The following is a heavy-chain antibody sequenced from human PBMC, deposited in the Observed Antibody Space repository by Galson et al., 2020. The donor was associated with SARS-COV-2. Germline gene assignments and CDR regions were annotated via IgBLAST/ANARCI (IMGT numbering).Heavy chain of an antibody. CDR1: RGTFSSYA. CDR2: IIPILGIA. V-gene: IGHV1-69*10. J-gene: IGHJ4*02. Sequence: SVKVSCKASRGTFSSYAISWVRQAPGQGLEWMGGIIPILGIANYAQKFQGRVTITADKSTSTAYMELSSLRSEDTAVYYCARDLSRRSYFDYWGQGTLVTVSS. CDR3: ARDLSRRSYFDY.